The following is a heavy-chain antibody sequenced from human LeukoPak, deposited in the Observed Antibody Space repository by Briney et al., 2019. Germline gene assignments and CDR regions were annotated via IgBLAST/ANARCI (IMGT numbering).Heavy chain of an antibody. J-gene: IGHJ4*02. V-gene: IGHV4-39*01. CDR1: GGSISSSNYY. CDR3: ARRGSSGYYYTFDY. D-gene: IGHD3-22*01. Sequence: SETLSLTCTVSGGSISSSNYYWGWIRQPPGKGLEWIGTIYYSGTTYYNPSLKRRVTISVDTSKNQFTLNLSSVTAADTAVYYCARRGSSGYYYTFDYWGQGTLVTVSS. CDR2: IYYSGTT.